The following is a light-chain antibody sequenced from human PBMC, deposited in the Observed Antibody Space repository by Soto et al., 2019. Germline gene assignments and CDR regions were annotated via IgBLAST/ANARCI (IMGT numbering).Light chain of an antibody. Sequence: QSALTQPASVSGSPGQLITISCTGTSGDIGTYYLASWYQQHPGRAPKLIIFEGNKRPSGVSNRFSASKSGNTASLAISGLQAEDEADYHCCSYAGRSTVICGGGTKVTVL. V-gene: IGLV2-23*01. J-gene: IGLJ2*01. CDR2: EGN. CDR3: CSYAGRSTVI. CDR1: SGDIGTYYL.